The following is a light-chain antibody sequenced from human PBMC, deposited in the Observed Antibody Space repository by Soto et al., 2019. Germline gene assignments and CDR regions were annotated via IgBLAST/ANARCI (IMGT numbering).Light chain of an antibody. J-gene: IGKJ3*01. CDR1: QSISTY. CDR2: RAS. CDR3: QQSYSTPFT. Sequence: DIQMTQSPSSLSASVGDRVTITCRASQSISTYFNWYQQKPGKAPKLLIYRASSLQSGVPSRFSGSGSGTDFTLTVNSLQPEDFGTYYCQQSYSTPFTFGPGTKWIS. V-gene: IGKV1-39*01.